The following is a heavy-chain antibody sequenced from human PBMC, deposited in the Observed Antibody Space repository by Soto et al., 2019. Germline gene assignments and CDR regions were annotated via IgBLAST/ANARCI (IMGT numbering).Heavy chain of an antibody. CDR1: GGTFTRHT. V-gene: IGHV1-69*02. D-gene: IGHD6-13*01. J-gene: IGHJ4*02. CDR2: IIPVLDVV. Sequence: SVKVSCKASGGTFTRHTFTWVRQAPGQGLEWMGRIIPVLDVVNYAQKFQGRVTMSEDRSTNTVYMELSSLRSEDKAVYYCATGPYSKQQLTNFDYWGQGTLVTVSS. CDR3: ATGPYSKQQLTNFDY.